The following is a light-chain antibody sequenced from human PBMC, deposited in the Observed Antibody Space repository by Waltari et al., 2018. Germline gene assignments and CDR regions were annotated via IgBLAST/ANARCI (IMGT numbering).Light chain of an antibody. CDR1: QTGTRN. V-gene: IGKV3-15*01. Sequence: EIVMTQPPATLSVSPGESATLSCRASQTGTRNVAWYQQKPGQPPRLLISGASARATDVPARFSGRGSGTEFTLTISGLQSEDFAIYYCQQYNDWLGSFGQGTKLDIK. CDR2: GAS. J-gene: IGKJ2*03. CDR3: QQYNDWLGS.